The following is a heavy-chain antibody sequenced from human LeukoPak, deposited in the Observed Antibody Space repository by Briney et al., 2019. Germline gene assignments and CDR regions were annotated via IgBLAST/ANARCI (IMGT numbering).Heavy chain of an antibody. CDR2: IKQDGSEK. J-gene: IGHJ4*02. V-gene: IGHV3-7*01. D-gene: IGHD4-17*01. CDR3: VTETTVTGWGY. CDR1: GFTFSSYG. Sequence: GGSLRLSCAASGFTFSSYGMSWVRQAPGKGLEWVANIKQDGSEKYYVDSVKGRFTVSRDNAKNSLFLQMNSLRAEDTAMYYCVTETTVTGWGYWGQGTLVTVSS.